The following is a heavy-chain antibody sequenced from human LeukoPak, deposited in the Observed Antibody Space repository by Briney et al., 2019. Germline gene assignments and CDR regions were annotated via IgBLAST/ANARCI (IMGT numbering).Heavy chain of an antibody. V-gene: IGHV3-53*01. CDR2: IYSGGST. CDR3: ARHITGTMRYYYYGMDV. D-gene: IGHD1-7*01. Sequence: PGGSLRLSCAAPGFTVSSNYMSWVRQAPGKGLEWVSVIYSGGSTYYADSVKGRFTISRDNSKNTLYLQMNSLRAEDTAVYYCARHITGTMRYYYYGMDVWGQGTTVTVSS. J-gene: IGHJ6*02. CDR1: GFTVSSNY.